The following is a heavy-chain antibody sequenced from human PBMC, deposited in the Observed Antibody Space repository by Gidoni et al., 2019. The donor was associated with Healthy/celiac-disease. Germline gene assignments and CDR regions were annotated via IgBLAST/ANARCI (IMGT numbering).Heavy chain of an antibody. CDR1: GFTFSRYS. CDR2: ISSSSSYI. V-gene: IGHV3-21*01. D-gene: IGHD3-3*01. CDR3: ARVFEGQGFNWFDP. J-gene: IGHJ5*02. Sequence: EVQLVESGGGLVTPGGSLRLSCAASGFTFSRYSMNGVRQAPGKGLEWVSSISSSSSYIYYADSVKGRFTISRDNAKNSLYLQMNSLRAEDTAVYYCARVFEGQGFNWFDPWGQGTLVTVSS.